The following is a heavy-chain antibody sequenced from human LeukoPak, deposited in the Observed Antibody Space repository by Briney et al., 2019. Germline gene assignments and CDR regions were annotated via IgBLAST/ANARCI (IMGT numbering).Heavy chain of an antibody. CDR3: ATGVYYYDSSGYYYFPFDY. Sequence: GASVKVSCKASGGTFSSYAISWVRQAPGQGLEWMGGIIPIFGTANYAQKFQGRVTITADESTSTAHMELSSLRSEDTAVYYCATGVYYYDSSGYYYFPFDYWGQGTLVTVSS. V-gene: IGHV1-69*13. CDR1: GGTFSSYA. J-gene: IGHJ4*02. CDR2: IIPIFGTA. D-gene: IGHD3-22*01.